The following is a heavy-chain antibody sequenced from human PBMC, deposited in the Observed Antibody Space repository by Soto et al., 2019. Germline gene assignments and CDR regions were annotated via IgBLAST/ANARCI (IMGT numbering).Heavy chain of an antibody. CDR2: ISYDGSNK. J-gene: IGHJ4*02. CDR1: GFTFSSYG. V-gene: IGHV3-30*03. Sequence: PGGSLRLSCAASGFTFSSYGMHWVRQAPGKGLEWVAVISYDGSNKYYADSVKGRFTISRDNSKNTLYLQMNSLRAEDTAVYYCAALAARHPFDYWGQGTLVTVSS. D-gene: IGHD6-6*01. CDR3: AALAARHPFDY.